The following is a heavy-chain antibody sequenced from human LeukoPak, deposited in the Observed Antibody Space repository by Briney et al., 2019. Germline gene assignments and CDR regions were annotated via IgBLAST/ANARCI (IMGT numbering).Heavy chain of an antibody. CDR2: IYYSGST. Sequence: SETLSLTCTVSGGSISSGGYYWSWIRQHPGKGLEWIGYIYYSGSTYYNPSPKSRVTISVDTSKNQFSLKLSSVTAADTAVYYCARDRVDYPRRDAFDIWGQGTMVTVSS. J-gene: IGHJ3*02. V-gene: IGHV4-31*03. CDR1: GGSISSGGYY. CDR3: ARDRVDYPRRDAFDI. D-gene: IGHD4-11*01.